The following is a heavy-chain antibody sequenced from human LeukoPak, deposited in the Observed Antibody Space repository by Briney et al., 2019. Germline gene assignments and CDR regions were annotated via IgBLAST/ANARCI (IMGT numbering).Heavy chain of an antibody. CDR3: ARIIVGATGGLNWFDP. Sequence: ASVKVSCKASGYTFTSYGISWVRQAPGPGLEWMGWISAYNGNTNYAQKLQGRVTMTTDTSTSTAYMELRSLGSDDTAVYYCARIIVGATGGLNWFDPWGQGTLVTVSS. CDR1: GYTFTSYG. J-gene: IGHJ5*02. D-gene: IGHD1-26*01. V-gene: IGHV1-18*01. CDR2: ISAYNGNT.